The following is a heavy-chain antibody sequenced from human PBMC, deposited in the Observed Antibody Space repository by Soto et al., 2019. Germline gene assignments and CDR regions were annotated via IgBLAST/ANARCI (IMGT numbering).Heavy chain of an antibody. Sequence: SETLSLTCAVYGGSVGGYYWSWVRQPPGKGLEWIGEINHSGSITYAPSLKSRVTMSVDTSKNQFSLRLNSVTAADTAVYYCAKDPNGDYVGAFYSWGQGTLVTVSS. V-gene: IGHV4-34*01. D-gene: IGHD4-17*01. CDR1: GGSVGGYY. CDR3: AKDPNGDYVGAFYS. CDR2: INHSGSI. J-gene: IGHJ4*02.